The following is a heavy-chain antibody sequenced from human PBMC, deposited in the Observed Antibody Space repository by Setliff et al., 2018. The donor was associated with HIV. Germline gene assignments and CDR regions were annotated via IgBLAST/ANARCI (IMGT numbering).Heavy chain of an antibody. Sequence: SETLSLTCTVSDGSFSSSTYSWGWLRQPPGMGLEWIGGIHSSGTTDYNPSLKSRVARSVDTSRSQFSLKLRSVTAADTAVYYCARHKTNYAGYAFDVWGEGTMVSV. CDR1: DGSFSSSTYS. J-gene: IGHJ3*01. D-gene: IGHD3-16*01. V-gene: IGHV4-39*01. CDR3: ARHKTNYAGYAFDV. CDR2: IHSSGTT.